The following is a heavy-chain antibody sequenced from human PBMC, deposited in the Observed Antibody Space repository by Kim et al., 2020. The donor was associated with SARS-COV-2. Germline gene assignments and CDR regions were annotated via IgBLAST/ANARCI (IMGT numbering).Heavy chain of an antibody. J-gene: IGHJ4*02. Sequence: SETLSLTCTVSGGSISSGGYYWSWIRQHPGKGLEWIGYIYYSGSTYYNPSLKSRVTISVDTSKNQFSLKLSSVTAADTAVNYCARVGTTYSSSWSFYYFDYWGQGTLVTVSS. CDR1: GGSISSGGYY. V-gene: IGHV4-31*03. CDR2: IYYSGST. D-gene: IGHD6-13*01. CDR3: ARVGTTYSSSWSFYYFDY.